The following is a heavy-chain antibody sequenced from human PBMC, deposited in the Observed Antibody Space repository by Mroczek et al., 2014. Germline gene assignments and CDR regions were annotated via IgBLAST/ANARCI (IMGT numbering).Heavy chain of an antibody. Sequence: KESGPGLVKPSETLSLTCTVSGGSISSYYWSWIRQPAGKGLEWIGRIYTSGSTNYNPSLKSRVTMSVDTSKNQFSLKLSSVTAADTAVYYCARVRPCSSTSCAPYYYYYMDVWGKGTTVTVSS. J-gene: IGHJ6*03. CDR1: GGSISSYY. V-gene: IGHV4-4*07. CDR3: ARVRPCSSTSCAPYYYYYMDV. D-gene: IGHD2-2*01. CDR2: IYTSGST.